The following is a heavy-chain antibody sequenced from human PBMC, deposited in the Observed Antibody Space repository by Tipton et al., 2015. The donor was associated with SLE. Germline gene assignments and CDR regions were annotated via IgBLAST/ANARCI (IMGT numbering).Heavy chain of an antibody. CDR2: IKSKTDGETT. CDR1: GFTFNNAW. D-gene: IGHD5-12*01. J-gene: IGHJ5*02. V-gene: IGHV3-15*01. Sequence: SLRLSCAAPGFTFNNAWMTWARQAPGKGLEWVGRIKSKTDGETTDYAAPVKGRFTISRDDSKNTLYLQMDSLKTEDTAVYYCITVIVANWFDPWGQGTLVTVSS. CDR3: ITVIVANWFDP.